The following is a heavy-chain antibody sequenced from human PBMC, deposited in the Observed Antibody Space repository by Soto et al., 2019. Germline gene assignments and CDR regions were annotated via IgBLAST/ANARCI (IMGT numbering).Heavy chain of an antibody. CDR2: IYSGTT. CDR1: GVSISSGGYS. CDR3: AREDSGAFFDF. V-gene: IGHV4-30-2*01. Sequence: QVHLQESASGPVKPSQTLSLTCAVSGVSISSGGYSWGWIGQPPGRGMEWIGYIYSGTTHYNPSLKSRVTISMDRSKNQVSLRLKSVTAADTAVYYCAREDSGAFFDFWGQGNLVTVSS. J-gene: IGHJ5*01. D-gene: IGHD2-15*01.